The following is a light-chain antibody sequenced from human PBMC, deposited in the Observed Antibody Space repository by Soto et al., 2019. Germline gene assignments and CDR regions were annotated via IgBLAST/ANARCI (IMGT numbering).Light chain of an antibody. J-gene: IGLJ2*01. Sequence: QSVLTQPASVSGSPGQSITISCTGTSSDVGGYNYVSWYQQHPGKAPKLMIYEVSNRPSGFSHRFSGSKSGNTASLTISGLQAEDEADYYCSSYTGSSNKVFGGGTKLTVL. CDR2: EVS. V-gene: IGLV2-14*01. CDR3: SSYTGSSNKV. CDR1: SSDVGGYNY.